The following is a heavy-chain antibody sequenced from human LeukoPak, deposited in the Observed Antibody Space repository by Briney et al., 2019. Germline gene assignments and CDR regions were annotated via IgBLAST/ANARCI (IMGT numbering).Heavy chain of an antibody. CDR2: IWYDRSNK. D-gene: IGHD3-22*01. CDR1: GLTLTDYG. CDR3: AKGIRSGYYYGSFDS. V-gene: IGHV3-33*06. Sequence: PGRSLRHSRAASGLTLTDYGMHWVRQAPGKRLEWVAVIWYDRSNKDYADSVKGRFIISRDNSKNTLYLQMNSLRAEDTAVYYCAKGIRSGYYYGSFDSWGQGSLVTVSS. J-gene: IGHJ5*01.